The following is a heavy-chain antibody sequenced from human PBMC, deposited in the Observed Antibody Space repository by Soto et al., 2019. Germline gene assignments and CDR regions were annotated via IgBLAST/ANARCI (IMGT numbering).Heavy chain of an antibody. J-gene: IGHJ4*02. CDR1: GGTFSSYA. CDR2: IIPIFGTA. V-gene: IGHV1-69*13. Sequence: GASVKVSCKASGGTFSSYAISWVRQAPGQGLEWMGGIIPIFGTANYAQKFQGRVTITADESTSTAYMELSSLRSEDTAVYYCARDSQYCSGGSCYSDYFDYWGQGTLVTVSS. CDR3: ARDSQYCSGGSCYSDYFDY. D-gene: IGHD2-15*01.